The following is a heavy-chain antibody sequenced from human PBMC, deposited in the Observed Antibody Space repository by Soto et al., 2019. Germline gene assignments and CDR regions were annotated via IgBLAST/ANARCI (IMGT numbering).Heavy chain of an antibody. D-gene: IGHD6-19*01. J-gene: IGHJ4*02. CDR3: AKRGGSGWYDIDY. Sequence: QVQLVESGGGVVQPGRSLRLSCAASGFTFRNYGMHWVRQAPGKGLEWVAAILYDGTTKYYADYVKGRFTISRDNSKNTLCLQMDSLRTEDTAIYYCAKRGGSGWYDIDYWGQGTLVTFSS. CDR2: ILYDGTTK. CDR1: GFTFRNYG. V-gene: IGHV3-30*18.